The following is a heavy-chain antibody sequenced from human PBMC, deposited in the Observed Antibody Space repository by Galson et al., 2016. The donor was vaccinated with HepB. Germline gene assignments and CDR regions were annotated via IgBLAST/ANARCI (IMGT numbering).Heavy chain of an antibody. Sequence: QSGAEVKQPGESLRISCEASGYVFSTYWITWARQTPGKGLEWMGRIDPSDSYTNYSPTFQGHVTLSADQSSNTAYLQWSSLQASDTAIYYCARRRSHFGSGNCRCPTYYFDSGGQGTLVTVSS. CDR3: ARRRSHFGSGNCRCPTYYFDS. CDR1: GYVFSTYW. D-gene: IGHD3-10*01. V-gene: IGHV5-10-1*01. CDR2: IDPSDSYT. J-gene: IGHJ4*02.